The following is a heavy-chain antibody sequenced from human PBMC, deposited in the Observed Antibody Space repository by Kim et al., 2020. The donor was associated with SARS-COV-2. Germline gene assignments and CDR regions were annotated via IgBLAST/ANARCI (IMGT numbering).Heavy chain of an antibody. J-gene: IGHJ5*02. D-gene: IGHD3-10*01. Sequence: ASVKVSCKASGYTFETFSLYWVRQAPGQRFEWMGWINGGNGNTRYSQYFQGRVTITRDTSASTSYMELSSLTSKDTAVYYCAREGSGSYNWFDPWGQGTLVTVSS. V-gene: IGHV1-3*01. CDR1: GYTFETFS. CDR2: INGGNGNT. CDR3: AREGSGSYNWFDP.